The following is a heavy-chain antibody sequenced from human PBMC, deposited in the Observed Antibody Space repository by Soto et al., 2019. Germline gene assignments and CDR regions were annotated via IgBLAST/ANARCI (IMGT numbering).Heavy chain of an antibody. CDR3: ARSPDSSGWYRGFADY. J-gene: IGHJ4*02. V-gene: IGHV4-61*01. D-gene: IGHD6-19*01. CDR1: GGSVSSGSYY. CDR2: ICYSGST. Sequence: SETLSLTCTVSGGSVSSGSYYWSWIRQPPGKGLEWIGYICYSGSTNYNPSLKSRVTISVDTSKNQFSLKLSSVTAADTAVYYCARSPDSSGWYRGFADYWGQGTLVTVSS.